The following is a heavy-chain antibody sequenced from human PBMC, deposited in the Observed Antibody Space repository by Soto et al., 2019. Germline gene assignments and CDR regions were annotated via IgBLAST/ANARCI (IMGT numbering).Heavy chain of an antibody. J-gene: IGHJ2*01. V-gene: IGHV4-59*01. CDR3: ARGSWDSSGWDRYFDL. CDR1: GGSISRYY. CDR2: VHNSGST. D-gene: IGHD6-25*01. Sequence: QVQLQESGPGLVKPSETLSLTCTVSGGSISRYYWSWIRQSPGKGLEWIGYVHNSGSTNYNPSLKSPVTISVDTSKYQFSQKLSSVTAADTAVYYCARGSWDSSGWDRYFDLWGRGTLVTVSS.